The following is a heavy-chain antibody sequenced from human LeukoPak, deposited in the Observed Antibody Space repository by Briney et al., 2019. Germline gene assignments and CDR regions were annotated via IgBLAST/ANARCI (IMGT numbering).Heavy chain of an antibody. V-gene: IGHV3-48*03. Sequence: PGGSLRLSCAASGFTLSSYEMNWVRQAPGKGLEWVSYISSSGYTIYYADSVKGRFTISRDNAKNSLYLQMNSLRAEDTAVYYCAKWYGSGSYHEGYWGQGTLVTVSS. CDR3: AKWYGSGSYHEGY. J-gene: IGHJ4*02. D-gene: IGHD3-10*01. CDR1: GFTLSSYE. CDR2: ISSSGYTI.